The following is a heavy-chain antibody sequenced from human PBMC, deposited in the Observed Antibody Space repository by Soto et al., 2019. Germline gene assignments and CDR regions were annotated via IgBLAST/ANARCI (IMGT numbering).Heavy chain of an antibody. D-gene: IGHD2-8*01. J-gene: IGHJ4*02. Sequence: QVQLVQSGAELKKPGSSVKVSCKASGGTFSSYTISWVRQAHGQWLEWMGRIIPILGIANYAQKFQGRVTIPADKSTSTAYMELSSLRSEDTAVYYCARAGTNGVCYNCYDYWGQGTLVTVSS. CDR1: GGTFSSYT. V-gene: IGHV1-69*02. CDR2: IIPILGIA. CDR3: ARAGTNGVCYNCYDY.